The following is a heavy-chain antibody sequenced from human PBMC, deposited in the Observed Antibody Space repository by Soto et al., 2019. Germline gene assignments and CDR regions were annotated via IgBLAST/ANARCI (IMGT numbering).Heavy chain of an antibody. J-gene: IGHJ6*02. CDR2: IIPIFGTA. CDR3: ARDSAAAGREGYYYYGMDV. V-gene: IGHV1-69*13. CDR1: GGTFSSYA. D-gene: IGHD6-13*01. Sequence: ASVNVSCKASGGTFSSYAISWVRQAPGQGLEWMGGIIPIFGTANYAQKFQGRVTITADESTSTAYMELSSLRSEDTAVYYCARDSAAAGREGYYYYGMDVWGQGTTVTVSS.